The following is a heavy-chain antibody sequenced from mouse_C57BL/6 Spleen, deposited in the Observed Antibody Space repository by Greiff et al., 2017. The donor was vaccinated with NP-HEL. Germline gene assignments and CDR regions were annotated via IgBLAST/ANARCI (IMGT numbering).Heavy chain of an antibody. CDR3: AREDELLRSYYFDY. D-gene: IGHD1-1*01. Sequence: EVQLQQSGPELVKPGASVKISCKASGYSFTDYNMNWVKQSNGKSLEWIGVINPNYGTTSYNQKFEGKATLTVDQSSSTAYMQLNSLTSEDSAVYYCAREDELLRSYYFDYWGQGTTLTVSS. CDR2: INPNYGTT. CDR1: GYSFTDYN. J-gene: IGHJ2*01. V-gene: IGHV1-39*01.